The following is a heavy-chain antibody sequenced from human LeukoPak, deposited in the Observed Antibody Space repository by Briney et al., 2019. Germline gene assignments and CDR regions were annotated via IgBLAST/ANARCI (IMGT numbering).Heavy chain of an antibody. CDR3: AKDRFGYCSSTSCHSIDY. Sequence: GGSLRLSCTASGFTLSHQDMHWVRQAPGKGLEWVAVISYDGSNKYYADSVKGRFTISRDNSKNTLYLQMNSLRAEDTAVYYCAKDRFGYCSSTSCHSIDYWGQGTLVTVSS. CDR2: ISYDGSNK. D-gene: IGHD2-2*03. J-gene: IGHJ4*02. V-gene: IGHV3-30*18. CDR1: GFTLSHQD.